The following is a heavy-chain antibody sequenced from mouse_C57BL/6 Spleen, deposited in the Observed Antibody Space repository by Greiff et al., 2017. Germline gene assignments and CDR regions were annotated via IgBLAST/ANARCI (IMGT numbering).Heavy chain of an antibody. J-gene: IGHJ3*01. D-gene: IGHD1-1*01. Sequence: VKLMESGPELVKPGASVKLSCKASGYTFTSYDINWVKQRPGQGLEWIGWMYPRDGSTKYNEKFKGKATLTVATSSSTAYMELHSLTSEDSAVYFCAREGITTVGVAYWGQGTLVTVSA. V-gene: IGHV1-85*01. CDR3: AREGITTVGVAY. CDR1: GYTFTSYD. CDR2: MYPRDGST.